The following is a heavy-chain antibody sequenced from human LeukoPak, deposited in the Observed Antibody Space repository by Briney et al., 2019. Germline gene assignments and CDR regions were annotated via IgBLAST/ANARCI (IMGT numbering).Heavy chain of an antibody. V-gene: IGHV1-2*02. CDR1: GYTFTGYY. CDR3: AREDYYCTNGVCYRPFGTRH. CDR2: INPNSGGT. D-gene: IGHD2-8*01. Sequence: GASVKVSCKASGYTFTGYYMHWVRQAPGQGLEWMGWINPNSGGTNYAQKFQGRVTMTRDTSISTAYMELSRLRSDDTAVYYCAREDYYCTNGVCYRPFGTRHWGQGTLVTVSS. J-gene: IGHJ4*02.